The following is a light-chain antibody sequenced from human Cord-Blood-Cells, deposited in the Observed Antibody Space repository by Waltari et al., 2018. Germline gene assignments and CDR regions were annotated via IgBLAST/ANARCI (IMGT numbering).Light chain of an antibody. CDR2: EVS. Sequence: QSALTQPPSASGSPGQSVTISCTGTSSDVGGYNYVSWYQQHPGKAPNLIIYEVSKRPSGGPDRFSGSKSGNTASLTVSGLQAEDEADYYCSSYAGSNNLVFGGGTKLTVL. V-gene: IGLV2-8*01. CDR1: SSDVGGYNY. CDR3: SSYAGSNNLV. J-gene: IGLJ2*01.